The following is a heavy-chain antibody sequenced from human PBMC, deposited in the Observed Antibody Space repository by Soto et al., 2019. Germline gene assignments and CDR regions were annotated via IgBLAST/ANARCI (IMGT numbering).Heavy chain of an antibody. CDR2: IYHSGST. J-gene: IGHJ4*02. CDR1: GGSISSSNW. V-gene: IGHV4-4*02. Sequence: SETLSLTCAVSGGSISSSNWWSWVRQPPGKGLEWIGEIYHSGSTNYNPSLKSRVTISVDKSKNQFSLKLSSVTAADTAVYYCASRYYYDSSGLDYWGQGTLVTVS. CDR3: ASRYYYDSSGLDY. D-gene: IGHD3-22*01.